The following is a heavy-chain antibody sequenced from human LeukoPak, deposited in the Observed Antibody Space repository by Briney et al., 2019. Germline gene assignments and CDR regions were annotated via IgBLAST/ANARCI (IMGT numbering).Heavy chain of an antibody. J-gene: IGHJ4*02. V-gene: IGHV4-59*08. CDR3: ARHSSGWNGMDY. D-gene: IGHD6-19*01. CDR2: IYYSGST. Sequence: SETLSLTCAVSGGSISSYYWSWIRQPPGKGLEWIGYIYYSGSTNYNPSLKSRVTISVDTSKNQFSLKLSSVTAADTAVYYCARHSSGWNGMDYWGQGTLVTVSS. CDR1: GGSISSYY.